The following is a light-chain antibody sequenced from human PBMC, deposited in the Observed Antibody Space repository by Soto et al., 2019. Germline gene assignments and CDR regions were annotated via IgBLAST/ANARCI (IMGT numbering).Light chain of an antibody. CDR1: QSVSNN. Sequence: EIMMTQSPATLSVSPGERANLSCSASQSVSNNVALYQQKPGQAPRLLIYYASTRATGIPARFSGSGSGTEFTLTISSLQSEDFALYYCQQYNNWPPITFGQGTRLEIK. CDR2: YAS. CDR3: QQYNNWPPIT. J-gene: IGKJ5*01. V-gene: IGKV3-15*01.